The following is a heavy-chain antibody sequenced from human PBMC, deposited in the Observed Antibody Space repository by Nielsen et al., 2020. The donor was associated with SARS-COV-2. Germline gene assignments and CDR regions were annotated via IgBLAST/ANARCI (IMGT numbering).Heavy chain of an antibody. CDR2: ISSSSSYT. V-gene: IGHV3-11*06. Sequence: GESLRLSCAASGFTFSDYYMSWIRQAPGKGLEWVSYISSSSSYTNYADSVKGRFTISRDNAKNSLYLQMNSLRAEDTAVYYCARDFNYDSSSSLAFDIWGQGTMVTVSS. CDR1: GFTFSDYY. J-gene: IGHJ3*02. D-gene: IGHD6-6*01. CDR3: ARDFNYDSSSSLAFDI.